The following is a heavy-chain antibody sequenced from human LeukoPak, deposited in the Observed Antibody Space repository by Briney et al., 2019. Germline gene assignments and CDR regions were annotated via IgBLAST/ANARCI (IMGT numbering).Heavy chain of an antibody. CDR3: ARVSPIVVVGPASFDY. CDR2: IYHSGCT. Sequence: PSETLSLTCTVSGGSISSSSCYWGWMRQPPGQGLEWIGSIYHSGCTYYNPSLNGRVTLSVDTSKNEFSLKLRSVTAADTAVYYCARVSPIVVVGPASFDYWGQGTLVTVSS. V-gene: IGHV4-39*07. J-gene: IGHJ4*02. CDR1: GGSISSSSCY. D-gene: IGHD2-2*01.